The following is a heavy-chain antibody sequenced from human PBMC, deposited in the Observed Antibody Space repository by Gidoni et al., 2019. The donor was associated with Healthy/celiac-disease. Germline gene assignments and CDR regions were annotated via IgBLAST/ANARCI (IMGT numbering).Heavy chain of an antibody. V-gene: IGHV3-23*01. CDR1: GFTFSSYA. CDR2: ISGSGGST. Sequence: EVQLLESGGGLVQPGGSLRLSCAASGFTFSSYARSWVRQAPGKGLGWVSAISGSGGSTYYADSVKGRFTISRDNSKNTLYLQMNSLRAEDTAVYYCAKGHYCSSTSCYFYYGMDVWGQGTTVTVSS. CDR3: AKGHYCSSTSCYFYYGMDV. J-gene: IGHJ6*02. D-gene: IGHD2-2*01.